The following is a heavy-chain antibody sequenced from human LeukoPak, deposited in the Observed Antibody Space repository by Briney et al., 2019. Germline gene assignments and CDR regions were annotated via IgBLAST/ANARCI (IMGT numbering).Heavy chain of an antibody. CDR2: ISYDGSNK. CDR3: ARQELGYCSSTSCFSDGMDV. CDR1: GFTFSSYA. V-gene: IGHV3-30*14. Sequence: PGGSLRLSCAASGFTFSSYAMHWVRQAPGKGLEWVAVISYDGSNKYCADSVKGRFTISRDNSKNTLYLQMNSLRAEDTAVYYCARQELGYCSSTSCFSDGMDVWGQGTTVTVSS. J-gene: IGHJ6*02. D-gene: IGHD2-2*01.